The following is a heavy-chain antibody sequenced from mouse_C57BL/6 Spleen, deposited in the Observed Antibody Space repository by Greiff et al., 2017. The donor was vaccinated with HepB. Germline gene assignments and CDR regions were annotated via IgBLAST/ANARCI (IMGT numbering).Heavy chain of an antibody. CDR3: AINWDEDWYFDV. J-gene: IGHJ1*03. Sequence: VQLKESGPGLVKPSQSLSLTCSVTGYSITSGYYWNWIRQFPGNKLEWMGYISYDGSNNYNPSLKNRISITRDTSKNQFFLKLNSVTTEDTATYYCAINWDEDWYFDVWGTGTTVTVSS. D-gene: IGHD4-1*01. CDR2: ISYDGSN. CDR1: GYSITSGYY. V-gene: IGHV3-6*01.